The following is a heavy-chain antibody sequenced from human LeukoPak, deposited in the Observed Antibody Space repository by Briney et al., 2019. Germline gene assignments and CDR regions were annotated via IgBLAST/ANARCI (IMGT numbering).Heavy chain of an antibody. CDR2: VYYSGST. D-gene: IGHD3/OR15-3a*01. V-gene: IGHV4-59*08. Sequence: SETLSLTCAVSGCSISPYYWSWIRQPPGKGLEWIGYVYYSGSTNYNPSLKSRVTISVDTSKNQFFLMLISVTAADTAVYYCARWTKNYFDYWGQGTLVTVSS. CDR1: GCSISPYY. J-gene: IGHJ4*02. CDR3: ARWTKNYFDY.